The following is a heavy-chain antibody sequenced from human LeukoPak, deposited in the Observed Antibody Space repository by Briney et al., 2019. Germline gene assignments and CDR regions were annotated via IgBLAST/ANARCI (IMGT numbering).Heavy chain of an antibody. CDR3: ARGPEDLAVVVTATEYFLH. J-gene: IGHJ1*01. Sequence: ASVKVSCKTSGHTFSDYYMYWVRQAPGQGPEWMGWINPNSGGTNYAQMFQGRVTMTRDTSINTAYMELRNLRSDDTAVYYCARGPEDLAVVVTATEYFLHWGQGTLVTVSS. CDR1: GHTFSDYY. CDR2: INPNSGGT. D-gene: IGHD2-21*02. V-gene: IGHV1-2*02.